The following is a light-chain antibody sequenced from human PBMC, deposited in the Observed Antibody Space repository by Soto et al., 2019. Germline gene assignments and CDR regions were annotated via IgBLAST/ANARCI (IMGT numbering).Light chain of an antibody. CDR3: QQYGSSGT. Sequence: EIGMTQSPATLSLSPGERATLSFRASQSVSSNLAWYQQRPGQAPRLLIYGASNRATGIPDRFSGSGSGTDFTLTISRLEPEDFAVYYCQQYGSSGTFGQGTKVDI. V-gene: IGKV3-20*01. CDR1: QSVSSN. CDR2: GAS. J-gene: IGKJ1*01.